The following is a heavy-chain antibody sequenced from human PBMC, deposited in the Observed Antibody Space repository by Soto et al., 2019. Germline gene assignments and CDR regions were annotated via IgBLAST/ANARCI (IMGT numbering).Heavy chain of an antibody. Sequence: ASVKVSCKASGGTFSSYAISWVRQAPGQGLEWMGGIIPIFGTANYAQKFQGRVTITADESTSTAYMELSSLRSEDTAVYYCARGAGATRQYYFDYWGQGTLVTVSS. D-gene: IGHD1-26*01. J-gene: IGHJ4*02. V-gene: IGHV1-69*13. CDR2: IIPIFGTA. CDR1: GGTFSSYA. CDR3: ARGAGATRQYYFDY.